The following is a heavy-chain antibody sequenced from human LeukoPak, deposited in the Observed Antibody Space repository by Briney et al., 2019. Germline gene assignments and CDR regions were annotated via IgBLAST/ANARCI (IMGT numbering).Heavy chain of an antibody. CDR3: ATEATSPDYNYYMDV. CDR2: LDVEDDEP. V-gene: IGHV1-24*01. J-gene: IGHJ6*03. CDR1: GYRLSELS. D-gene: IGHD2-2*01. Sequence: ASVKVSCKVPGYRLSELSMHWVRQAPGKGLEWMGGLDVEDDEPIYAQKFQGRVIMTEDTSTDTAYMELSSLRSEDTAVYYCATEATSPDYNYYMDVWGKGTTVTVSS.